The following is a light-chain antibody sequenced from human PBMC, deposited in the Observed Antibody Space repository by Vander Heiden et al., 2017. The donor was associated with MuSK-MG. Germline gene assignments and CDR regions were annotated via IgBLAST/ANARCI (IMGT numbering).Light chain of an antibody. J-gene: IGKJ4*01. V-gene: IGKV3-15*01. CDR1: QSIGIN. CDR2: FAS. CDR3: HQFQDWPLT. Sequence: EIVMTQSPATLSVSPGERATLSCRASQSIGINVAWYQQKPGQAPRLLIYFASTRATGIPARFSGSGSGAEFTLSISSLQSEDFAVYFCHQFQDWPLTFGGGTKVEIK.